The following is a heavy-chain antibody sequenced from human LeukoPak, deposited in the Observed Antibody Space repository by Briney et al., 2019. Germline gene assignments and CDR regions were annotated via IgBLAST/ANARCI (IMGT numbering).Heavy chain of an antibody. CDR1: GFTFSSYA. D-gene: IGHD1-26*01. J-gene: IGHJ4*02. CDR2: ISGGGDRT. V-gene: IGHV3-23*01. Sequence: PGGSLRLSCAASGFTFSSYAMSWVRQAPGKGLEWVSGISGGGDRTYHADSVKGRFTISRDNSKNMLYLQMDSLRADDTAVYYCARRSSGTSGLDYWGQGILVTVSS. CDR3: ARRSSGTSGLDY.